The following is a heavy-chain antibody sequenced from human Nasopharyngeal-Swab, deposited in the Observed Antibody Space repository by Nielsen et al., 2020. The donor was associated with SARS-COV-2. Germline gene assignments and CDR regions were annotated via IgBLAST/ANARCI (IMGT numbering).Heavy chain of an antibody. CDR1: GFTFSSYS. Sequence: GESLKIFCAASGFTFSSYSMNWVRQAPGKGLEWVSYISSSSSTIYYADSVKGRFTISRDNAKNSLYLQMNSLRAEDTAVYYCAREHITMVRGGDYWGQGTLVTVSS. CDR3: AREHITMVRGGDY. D-gene: IGHD3-10*01. J-gene: IGHJ4*02. V-gene: IGHV3-48*04. CDR2: ISSSSSTI.